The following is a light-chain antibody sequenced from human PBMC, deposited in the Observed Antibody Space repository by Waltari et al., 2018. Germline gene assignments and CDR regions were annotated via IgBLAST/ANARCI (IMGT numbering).Light chain of an antibody. CDR1: SSDVGAYNY. CDR2: DVS. CDR3: SSYTSTSALVV. V-gene: IGLV2-14*03. J-gene: IGLJ2*01. Sequence: QSALTQPASVSGSPGQSINISCTGTSSDVGAYNYDSWYQQHPGKAPKVLIYDVSNRPSGVSNRFSGSKSGNTASLTISGLQAEDEADYYCSSYTSTSALVVFGGGTKLTVL.